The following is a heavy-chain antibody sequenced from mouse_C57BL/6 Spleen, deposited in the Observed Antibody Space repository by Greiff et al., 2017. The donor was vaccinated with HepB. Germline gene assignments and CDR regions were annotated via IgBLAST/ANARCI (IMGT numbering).Heavy chain of an antibody. J-gene: IGHJ1*03. CDR1: GFTFSDYY. CDR2: INYDGSST. D-gene: IGHD1-1*01. V-gene: IGHV5-16*01. CDR3: ARATTVVEDWYFDV. Sequence: EVKLVESEGGLVQPGSSMKLSCTASGFTFSDYYMAWVRQVPEKGLEWVANINYDGSSTYYLDSLKSRFIISRDNAKNILYLQMSSLKSEVTATYYCARATTVVEDWYFDVWGTGTTVTVSS.